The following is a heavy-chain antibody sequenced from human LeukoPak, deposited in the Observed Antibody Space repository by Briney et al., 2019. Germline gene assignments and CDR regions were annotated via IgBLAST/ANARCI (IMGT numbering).Heavy chain of an antibody. CDR3: AKHYMGSYNNRGLDS. D-gene: IGHD3-10*01. Sequence: SETLSLTCTVSGGSISTYYWTWIRQPPGKGLEWIGYIYYSGSTNYNPSLKSRVTISVDTSKNQFSLKLSSVTAADTAVYYCAKHYMGSYNNRGLDSWGQGTLVTVSS. CDR2: IYYSGST. V-gene: IGHV4-59*08. J-gene: IGHJ4*02. CDR1: GGSISTYY.